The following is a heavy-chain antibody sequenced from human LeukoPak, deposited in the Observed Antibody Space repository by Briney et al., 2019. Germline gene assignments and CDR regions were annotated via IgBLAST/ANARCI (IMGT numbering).Heavy chain of an antibody. D-gene: IGHD3-22*01. J-gene: IGHJ4*02. CDR1: GYSFIDYY. V-gene: IGHV1-2*02. CDR3: VRERRHYYDSSGYYCFDY. CDR2: ITPYSGGT. Sequence: GASVKVSCKASGYSFIDYYMHWVRQAPGQGPEGVGWITPYSGGTDYAQEFQDRVTMTSDTATSTAYMTLSRVRSDDTAVYYCVRERRHYYDSSGYYCFDYWGQGTLVTVSS.